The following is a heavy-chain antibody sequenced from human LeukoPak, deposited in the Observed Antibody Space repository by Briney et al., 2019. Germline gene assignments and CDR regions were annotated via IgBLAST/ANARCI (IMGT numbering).Heavy chain of an antibody. Sequence: ASVKVSCKASGYTFTGYYIHWVRQAPGQGLEWMAWINPHSGGTNYAQKFQGRVTMTRDTSISTAYMELSRLRSDDTAVYYCARDRGRSGGSCYDYWGQGTLVTVSS. CDR3: ARDRGRSGGSCYDY. CDR1: GYTFTGYY. CDR2: INPHSGGT. D-gene: IGHD2-15*01. V-gene: IGHV1-2*02. J-gene: IGHJ4*02.